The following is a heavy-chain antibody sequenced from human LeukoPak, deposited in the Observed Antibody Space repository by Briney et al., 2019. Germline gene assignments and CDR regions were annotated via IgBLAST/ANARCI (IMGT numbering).Heavy chain of an antibody. D-gene: IGHD6-19*01. V-gene: IGHV4-4*02. Sequence: KPSETLSLTCAVSGASISNNNWWSWVRQPPGKGLEWIGEIYHGGSTNYNPSLKSRVTISVDKSKNQFSLKLRSVTAADTAVYYCAKVSSSGWSDFDYWGQGTLVTVSS. CDR3: AKVSSSGWSDFDY. J-gene: IGHJ4*02. CDR1: GASISNNNW. CDR2: IYHGGST.